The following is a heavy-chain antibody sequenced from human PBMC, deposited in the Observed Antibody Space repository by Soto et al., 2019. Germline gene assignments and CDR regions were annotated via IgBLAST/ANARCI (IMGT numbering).Heavy chain of an antibody. J-gene: IGHJ4*02. Sequence: EVQLVESGGGLVQPGGSLRLSCAASGFTFSSYSMNWVRQAPGKGLEWVSYISSSSSTIYYADSVKGRFIISRDNAKNSLYLQMNSLRAEDTAVYYCARGAYYYDSSGLSYWGQGTLVTVSS. V-gene: IGHV3-48*01. CDR3: ARGAYYYDSSGLSY. CDR1: GFTFSSYS. D-gene: IGHD3-22*01. CDR2: ISSSSSTI.